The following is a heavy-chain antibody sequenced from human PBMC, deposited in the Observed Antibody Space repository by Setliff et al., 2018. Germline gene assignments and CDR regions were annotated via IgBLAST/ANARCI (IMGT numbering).Heavy chain of an antibody. J-gene: IGHJ4*02. V-gene: IGHV1-18*01. CDR2: VSDNNGNT. CDR3: ARDRKSSPEHYYFDY. CDR1: GYRFSTYG. Sequence: ASVTVSCKASGYRFSTYGISWVRQAPGQGLEWMAWVSDNNGNTNYAKSFQGRVTMNTDTSTSTAYMELGSLTSDDTAVYYCARDRKSSPEHYYFDYWGQGTLVTVSS.